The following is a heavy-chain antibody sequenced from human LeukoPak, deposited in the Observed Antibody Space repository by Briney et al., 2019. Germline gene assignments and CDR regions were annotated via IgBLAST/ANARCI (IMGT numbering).Heavy chain of an antibody. Sequence: PGGSLRLSCAASGFTFSTYAMSWVRQAPGKGLEWVSGINGGATYYADSVKGRFTISRDNSESTLYLQMNSLSAEDTAVYYCARSNYGGKRWFDPWGQGTLVIVSS. CDR1: GFTFSTYA. J-gene: IGHJ5*02. D-gene: IGHD4-23*01. CDR2: INGGAT. CDR3: ARSNYGGKRWFDP. V-gene: IGHV3-23*01.